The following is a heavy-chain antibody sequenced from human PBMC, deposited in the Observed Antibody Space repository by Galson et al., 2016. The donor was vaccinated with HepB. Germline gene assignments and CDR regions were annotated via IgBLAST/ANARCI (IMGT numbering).Heavy chain of an antibody. CDR1: GFTLNNYA. D-gene: IGHD6-19*01. CDR3: AREGAEMAVAGTAFDY. Sequence: SLRLSCAASGFTLNNYALNWVRQAPGKGLEWVALISYDGSNRYYGDPVRGRFAISRETSKNTVYLQMNSLRPAYTAVYYCAREGAEMAVAGTAFDYWGQGTLVTVSS. CDR2: ISYDGSNR. V-gene: IGHV3-30*09. J-gene: IGHJ4*02.